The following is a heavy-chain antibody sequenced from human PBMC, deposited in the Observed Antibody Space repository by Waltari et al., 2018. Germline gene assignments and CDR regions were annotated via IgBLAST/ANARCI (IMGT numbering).Heavy chain of an antibody. D-gene: IGHD2-2*01. J-gene: IGHJ4*02. Sequence: EVQLVEAGGGLVRPGGSLRLSCAASGFSFSSYWMSWVRQAPGKGLEWVANIKQDESEKNYVDSVKGRFSISRDNAKNSLYLQMNSLRDDDTAVYYCAREGVPYARDYWGQGTLVTVSS. CDR3: AREGVPYARDY. V-gene: IGHV3-7*01. CDR1: GFSFSSYW. CDR2: IKQDESEK.